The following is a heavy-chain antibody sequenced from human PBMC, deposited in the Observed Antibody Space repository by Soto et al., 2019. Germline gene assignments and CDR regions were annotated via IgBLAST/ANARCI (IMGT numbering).Heavy chain of an antibody. CDR1: GGSFSGYI. D-gene: IGHD6-19*01. CDR2: INHSGSA. J-gene: IGHJ4*02. Sequence: PSETLSLTCDVYGGSFSGYIWTWIRQTPGKELQWIGQINHSGSANYNPSLKSRVTIAVHTSNIQFSLELSSVTAADTAVYYCARGLITGSQCSGGWYYFGSWGQGTQVTVCS. CDR3: ARGLITGSQCSGGWYYFGS. V-gene: IGHV4-34*01.